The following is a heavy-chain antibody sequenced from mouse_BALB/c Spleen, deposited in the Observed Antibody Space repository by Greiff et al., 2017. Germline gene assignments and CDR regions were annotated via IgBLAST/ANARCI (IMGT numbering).Heavy chain of an antibody. CDR3: ARHEGAANYFDY. V-gene: IGHV1-62-2*01. CDR1: GYTFTEYI. D-gene: IGHD1-2*01. J-gene: IGHJ2*01. CDR2: FYPGSGSI. Sequence: VQLQESGAELVKPGASVKLFCKASGYTFTEYIIHWVKQRSGQGLEWIGWFYPGSGSIKYNEKFKDKATLTADKSSSTVYMELSRLTSEDSAVYFCARHEGAANYFDYWGQGTTLTVSS.